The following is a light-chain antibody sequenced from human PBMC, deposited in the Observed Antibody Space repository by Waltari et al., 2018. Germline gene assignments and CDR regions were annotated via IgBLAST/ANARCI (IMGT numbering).Light chain of an antibody. V-gene: IGKV3-20*01. CDR2: GAS. CDR1: ESIGRAL. CDR3: QHYVRLPVT. Sequence: EVVLTQSPGTLSLSPGERATLSCRASESIGRALAWYQQKPGQAPRLLIYGASTRATVIPDRFSGSGSGTDFSLTISRLEPEDFEVYYCQHYVRLPVTFGQGTRVEI. J-gene: IGKJ1*01.